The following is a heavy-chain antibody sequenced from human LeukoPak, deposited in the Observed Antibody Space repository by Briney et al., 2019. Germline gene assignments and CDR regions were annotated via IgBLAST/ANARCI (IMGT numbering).Heavy chain of an antibody. CDR3: VRAGSFLIAFQS. CDR1: GFTVSSNY. Sequence: PGGSLRLSCAASGFTVSSNYMSRVRQAPGEALVGGSIIFSGGSTFYADSVKGRFTIFRDNSQNTLYFQMNSLGAEDTAVFYCVRAGSFLIAFQSWGQGTMVTVSS. D-gene: IGHD3-10*01. V-gene: IGHV3-53*01. CDR2: IFSGGST. J-gene: IGHJ3*02.